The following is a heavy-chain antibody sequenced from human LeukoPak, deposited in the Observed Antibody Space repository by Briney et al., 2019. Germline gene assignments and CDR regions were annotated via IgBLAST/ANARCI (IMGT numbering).Heavy chain of an antibody. CDR1: GFTFSSYS. Sequence: GRSLRLSCAASGFTFSSYSMNWVRQALGKGLEWVSSISSSSSYIYYADSVKGRFTISRDNAKNSLYLQMNSLRAEDTAVYYCARDHRSAFDIWGQGTMVTVSS. CDR2: ISSSSSYI. J-gene: IGHJ3*02. CDR3: ARDHRSAFDI. V-gene: IGHV3-21*01.